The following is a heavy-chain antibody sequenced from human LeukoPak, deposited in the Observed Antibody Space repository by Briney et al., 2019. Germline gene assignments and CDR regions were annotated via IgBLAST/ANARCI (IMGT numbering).Heavy chain of an antibody. CDR1: GYTFTSYD. V-gene: IGHV1-8*01. Sequence: GASVKVSCKASGYTFTSYDINWVRQATGQGLEWMGWINPNSGNTGYAQKFQGRVTMTRNTSISTAYMELSSLRSEDTAVYYCARVKAAAGPRALRDAFDIWGQGTMVTVSS. CDR3: ARVKAAAGPRALRDAFDI. J-gene: IGHJ3*02. CDR2: INPNSGNT. D-gene: IGHD6-13*01.